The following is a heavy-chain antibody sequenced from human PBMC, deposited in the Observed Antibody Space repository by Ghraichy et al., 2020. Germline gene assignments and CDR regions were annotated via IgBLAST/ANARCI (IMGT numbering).Heavy chain of an antibody. CDR1: GYTFTSYD. Sequence: VKVSCKASGYTFTSYDINWVRQATGQGLEWMGWMNPNSGNTGYAQKFQGRVTMTRNTSISTAYMELSSLRSEDTAVYYCARGRGLWFGELIGYWGQGTLVTVSS. CDR3: ARGRGLWFGELIGY. CDR2: MNPNSGNT. D-gene: IGHD3-10*01. J-gene: IGHJ4*02. V-gene: IGHV1-8*01.